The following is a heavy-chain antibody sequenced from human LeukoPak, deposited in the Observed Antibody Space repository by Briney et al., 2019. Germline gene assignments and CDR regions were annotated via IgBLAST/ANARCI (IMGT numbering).Heavy chain of an antibody. Sequence: SETLSLTCTVSGGSISSYYWSWIRQPAGKGLEWIGRIYTSGSTNYNPSLKSRVTMSVDTSKDQFSLKLSSVTAADTAVYYCARDVYYYDSSEPDHDAFDIWGQGTMVTVSS. J-gene: IGHJ3*02. V-gene: IGHV4-4*07. CDR2: IYTSGST. CDR3: ARDVYYYDSSEPDHDAFDI. CDR1: GGSISSYY. D-gene: IGHD3-22*01.